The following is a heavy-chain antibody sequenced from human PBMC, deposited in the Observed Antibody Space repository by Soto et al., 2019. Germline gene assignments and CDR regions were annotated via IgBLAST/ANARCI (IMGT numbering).Heavy chain of an antibody. J-gene: IGHJ6*02. CDR3: ARGMKTAVFYGIDV. Sequence: PGGSLRLSCAASCFTFNAYTLNWVRQAPGKGLEWMASIAGPTPYLYYAASVRGRFTVSRDNDQNSLFLQMNTLSADDTAVYYCARGMKTAVFYGIDVWGQGTTVTVSS. CDR2: IAGPTPYL. D-gene: IGHD2-2*01. CDR1: CFTFNAYT. V-gene: IGHV3-21*01.